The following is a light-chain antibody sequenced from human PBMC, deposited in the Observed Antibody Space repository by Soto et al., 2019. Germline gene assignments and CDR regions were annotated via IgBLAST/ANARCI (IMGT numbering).Light chain of an antibody. CDR3: QQYDDVPYT. CDR2: DAS. CDR1: HDISMY. Sequence: DIQMTQSPSSLSASVGDRVTITCQASHDISMYLNWYQQKPGKAPKLLIFDASTLGTGVPSRFTGRGSGTDFTFTISSLQPEDVATYFCQQYDDVPYTFGPGTKLEIK. V-gene: IGKV1-33*01. J-gene: IGKJ2*01.